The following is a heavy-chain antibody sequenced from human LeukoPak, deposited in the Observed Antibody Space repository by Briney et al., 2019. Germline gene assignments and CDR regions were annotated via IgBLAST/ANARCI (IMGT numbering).Heavy chain of an antibody. CDR2: ISAYNGNT. Sequence: GASVKVSCKASGGTFTNSAISWVRQAPGQGLEWMGWISAYNGNTNYAQKLQGRVTMTTDTSTSTAYMELRSLRSDDTAVYYCARGVRDDYSLDYWGQGTLVTVSS. V-gene: IGHV1-18*01. CDR1: GGTFTNSA. D-gene: IGHD4-11*01. CDR3: ARGVRDDYSLDY. J-gene: IGHJ4*02.